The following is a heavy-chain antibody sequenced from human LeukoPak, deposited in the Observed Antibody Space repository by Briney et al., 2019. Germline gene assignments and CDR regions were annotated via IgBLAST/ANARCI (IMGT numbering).Heavy chain of an antibody. D-gene: IGHD6-6*01. CDR1: GGSFSGYY. CDR2: IKHSGGT. CDR3: AREYSTSSTAFDI. J-gene: IGHJ3*02. V-gene: IGHV4-34*01. Sequence: SETLSLTWAVYGGSFSGYYWSWIRQPPGKGLEWIGEIKHSGGTNYNPSLKSRATISIDTSKNWFSLKLTSVTAADTAVYYCAREYSTSSTAFDIWGQGTMVTVSS.